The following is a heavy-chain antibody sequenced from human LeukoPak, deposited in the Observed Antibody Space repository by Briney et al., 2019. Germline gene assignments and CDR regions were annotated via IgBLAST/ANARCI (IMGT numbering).Heavy chain of an antibody. D-gene: IGHD6-19*01. CDR1: GGSISSSSFH. J-gene: IGHJ4*02. CDR2: SYYSGST. V-gene: IGHV4-31*03. Sequence: SETLSLTCTVSGGSISSSSFHWGWIRQHPGRGLEWIGYSYYSGSTDYNPSLKRRVTISVDTSKNQFSLRLSSVTAADTAVYYCASARSGAVAATVLDYWGQGTLVTVSS. CDR3: ASARSGAVAATVLDY.